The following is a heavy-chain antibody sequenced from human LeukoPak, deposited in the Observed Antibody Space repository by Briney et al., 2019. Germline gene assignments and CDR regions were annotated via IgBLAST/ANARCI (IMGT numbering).Heavy chain of an antibody. Sequence: SETLSLTCTVSGGSISSSSYYWGWIRQPPGKGLEWIGSIYYSGSTYYNPSLKSRVTISVDTSKNQFSLKLSSVTAADTAVYYCARVLGYCSGGSCYPGAYWGQGTLVTVSS. CDR2: IYYSGST. D-gene: IGHD2-15*01. V-gene: IGHV4-39*07. CDR3: ARVLGYCSGGSCYPGAY. CDR1: GGSISSSSYY. J-gene: IGHJ4*02.